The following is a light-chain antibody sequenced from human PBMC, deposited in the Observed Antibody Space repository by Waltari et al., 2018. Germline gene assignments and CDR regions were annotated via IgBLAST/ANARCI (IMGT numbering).Light chain of an antibody. V-gene: IGLV1-47*01. J-gene: IGLJ2*01. Sequence: QSVLTQPPSASGTPGQKVTMSCSGGRSDIGNNYVYWYQQLPGTTPKLLIYRNTQRPSGVPDRSSASKSVTSASLAISGLRSEDEAIYYCASWDDRLGGVLFGGGTKLTVL. CDR3: ASWDDRLGGVL. CDR1: RSDIGNNY. CDR2: RNT.